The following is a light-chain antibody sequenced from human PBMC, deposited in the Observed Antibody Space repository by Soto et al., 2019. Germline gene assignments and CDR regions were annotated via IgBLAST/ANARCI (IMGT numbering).Light chain of an antibody. CDR3: LSHTGSRTL. CDR2: EVT. Sequence: QSVLTQPASVSGSPGQSITISCTGASSDVGDYNYVSWYQEHPGQVPKLIIFEVTTRPSGVSDRFSGSRSGNTASLTISGLHAEDEADYYCLSHTGSRTLFGGGTKLTVL. CDR1: SSDVGDYNY. J-gene: IGLJ3*02. V-gene: IGLV2-14*01.